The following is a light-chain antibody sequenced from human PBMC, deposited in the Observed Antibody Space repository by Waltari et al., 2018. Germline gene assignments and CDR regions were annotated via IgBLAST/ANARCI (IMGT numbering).Light chain of an antibody. CDR3: CSYAGRGTYV. CDR2: EVV. CDR1: TSDVSSFDL. V-gene: IGLV2-23*02. J-gene: IGLJ1*01. Sequence: QSALTQPASVSGTPGQSITISCRATTSDVSSFDLFPWYQQHPGEAPKLLICEVVKRPPDTSSSFSGAKSGSTASLTISGLQPEDEADYYCCSYAGRGTYVFGSGTKVTVL.